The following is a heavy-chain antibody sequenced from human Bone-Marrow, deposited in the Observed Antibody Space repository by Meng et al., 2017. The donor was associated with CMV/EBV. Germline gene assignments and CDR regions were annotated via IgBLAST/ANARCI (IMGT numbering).Heavy chain of an antibody. CDR2: INHGGST. Sequence: SETLSLTCTVYGGSLSGYFWTWIRQPPGKGLEWIGEINHGGSTNYNPSLKSRVTISVDTSKNQFSLKLSSVTAADTAVYYCARIKYSSSLSVYYYYGMDVWGQGTTVTVPS. V-gene: IGHV4-34*01. CDR1: GGSLSGYF. D-gene: IGHD6-6*01. J-gene: IGHJ6*02. CDR3: ARIKYSSSLSVYYYYGMDV.